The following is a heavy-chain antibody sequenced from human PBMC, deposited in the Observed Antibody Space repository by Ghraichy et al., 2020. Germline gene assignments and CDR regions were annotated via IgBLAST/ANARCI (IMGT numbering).Heavy chain of an antibody. CDR1: GFSFSGYS. D-gene: IGHD3-10*01. CDR3: ARSNYYGSGGYDFYYGMEV. J-gene: IGHJ6*04. Sequence: GGSLRLSCAASGFSFSGYSMNWVRQAPGKGLEWVSYISSTSSTMYYADSVKGRFTISRDNAKNSLYLQMNSLRDEDTAVYYCARSNYYGSGGYDFYYGMEVWGKGTTDTGS. CDR2: ISSTSSTM. V-gene: IGHV3-48*02.